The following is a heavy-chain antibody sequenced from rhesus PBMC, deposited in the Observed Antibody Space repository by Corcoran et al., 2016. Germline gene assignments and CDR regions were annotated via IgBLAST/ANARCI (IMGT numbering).Heavy chain of an antibody. Sequence: QVQLQESGPGLVKPSETLSLTCAVSGGSISSGYYYWSWIPQPPGKGLEWIGYITYSGSTSYNPSLKSRVTISRDTSKNQFSLKLSSVTAADTAVYYCARDFESRFDYWGQGVLVTVSS. CDR1: GGSISSGYYY. J-gene: IGHJ4*01. CDR3: ARDFESRFDY. V-gene: IGHV4-122*02. CDR2: ITYSGST.